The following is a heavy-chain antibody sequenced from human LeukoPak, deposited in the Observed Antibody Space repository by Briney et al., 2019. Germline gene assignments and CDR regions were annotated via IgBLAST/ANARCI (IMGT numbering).Heavy chain of an antibody. V-gene: IGHV3-21*01. CDR2: ISCNSSYI. J-gene: IGHJ4*02. D-gene: IGHD4-17*01. Sequence: GGSLRLSCAASGFTFSSYTMNWVRQAPGKGLEWVSSISCNSSYIYYADSVKGRFTISRDNAKNSLYLQMNTLRAEDTAVYYCARDRTTVTTFDYWGQGTLVTVSS. CDR1: GFTFSSYT. CDR3: ARDRTTVTTFDY.